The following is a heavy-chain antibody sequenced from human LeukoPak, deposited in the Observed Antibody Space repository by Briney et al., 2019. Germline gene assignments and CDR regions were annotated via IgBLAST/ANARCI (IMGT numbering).Heavy chain of an antibody. CDR1: GGSISSSSYY. V-gene: IGHV4-39*07. CDR3: ARGGYYYDSSGYYLS. J-gene: IGHJ4*02. D-gene: IGHD3-22*01. CDR2: IYYSGST. Sequence: PSETLSLTCTVSGGSISSSSYYWGWIRQPPGKGLEWIGSIYYSGSTYYNPSLKSRVTISVDTSKNQFSLKLSSVTAADTAVYYCARGGYYYDSSGYYLSWGQGTLVTVSS.